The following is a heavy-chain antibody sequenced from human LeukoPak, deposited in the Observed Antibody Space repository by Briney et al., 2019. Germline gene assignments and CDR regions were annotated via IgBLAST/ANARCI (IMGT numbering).Heavy chain of an antibody. CDR1: GGSISSYY. J-gene: IGHJ5*02. D-gene: IGHD4-23*01. V-gene: IGHV4-59*08. Sequence: SETLSLTCTVSGGSISSYYWSWIRQPPGKGLEWIGYIDDSGSTNYNPSLKSRVTISVDTSKNQFSLKLSSVTAADTAVYYCARVSTRGRTTVVTRGFDPWGQGTLVTVSS. CDR3: ARVSTRGRTTVVTRGFDP. CDR2: IDDSGST.